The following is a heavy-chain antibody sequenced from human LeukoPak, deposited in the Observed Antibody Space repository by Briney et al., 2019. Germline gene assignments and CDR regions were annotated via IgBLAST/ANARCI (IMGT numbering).Heavy chain of an antibody. J-gene: IGHJ4*02. Sequence: SETLSLTCTVSGGSISSSDYYWGWIRQPPGKGLEWIGSIYYSGSTYYNPSLESRVTVSVDTSKNQFSLKLSSVTAADTAVYYCARQGNIAVAKRAFDYWGQGTLVTVSS. D-gene: IGHD6-19*01. V-gene: IGHV4-39*01. CDR2: IYYSGST. CDR1: GGSISSSDYY. CDR3: ARQGNIAVAKRAFDY.